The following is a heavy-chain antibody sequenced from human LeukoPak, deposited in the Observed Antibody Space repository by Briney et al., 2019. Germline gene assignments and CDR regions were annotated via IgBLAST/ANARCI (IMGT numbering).Heavy chain of an antibody. CDR3: AKGGSRGYSYGYLDY. D-gene: IGHD5-18*01. Sequence: GRSLRLSCAASGFTFSSYGMHWVRQAPGKGLEWVSAISNSGGSTHYADSVKGRFTISRDNSKNTLYLQMNSLRAEDTAVYYCAKGGSRGYSYGYLDYWGQGTLVPVSS. CDR1: GFTFSSYG. CDR2: ISNSGGST. V-gene: IGHV3-23*01. J-gene: IGHJ4*02.